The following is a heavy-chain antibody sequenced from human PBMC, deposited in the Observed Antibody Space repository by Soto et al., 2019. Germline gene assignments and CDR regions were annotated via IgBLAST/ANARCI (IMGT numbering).Heavy chain of an antibody. CDR2: ISGSGGST. J-gene: IGHJ4*02. CDR3: AKEGYDSSGYYPGPFDY. Sequence: XGSLIGSCASSGITFSSYSMSLVLQAPGKGLEWVSAISGSGGSTYYADSVKGRFTISRDNSKNTLYLQMNSLRAEDTAVYYCAKEGYDSSGYYPGPFDYCGQGTLVPVSS. V-gene: IGHV3-23*01. CDR1: GITFSSYS. D-gene: IGHD3-22*01.